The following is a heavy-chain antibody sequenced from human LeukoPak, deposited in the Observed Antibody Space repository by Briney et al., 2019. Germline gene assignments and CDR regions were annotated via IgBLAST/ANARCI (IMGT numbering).Heavy chain of an antibody. D-gene: IGHD3-10*01. CDR3: AREFNVIGNFDY. Sequence: PGGSLRLSCSTSGFTFSRFSMRWVRPAPGKGLEWVASIHFSGNFIRYADSVKGRFTISRDNANNSVYLQMSSLTVDDTAVYYCAREFNVIGNFDYWGQGTLVTVSS. CDR1: GFTFSRFS. CDR2: IHFSGNFI. V-gene: IGHV3-21*01. J-gene: IGHJ4*02.